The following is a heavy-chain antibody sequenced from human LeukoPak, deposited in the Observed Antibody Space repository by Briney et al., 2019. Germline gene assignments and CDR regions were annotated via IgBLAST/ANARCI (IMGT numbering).Heavy chain of an antibody. Sequence: PGGSLRLSCAASGFTFSSYAMSWVRQAPGKGLEWVSAISGSGGSTYYADSVKGRFTISRDNSKNTLYLQMDSLRAEDTAVYYCAKGGAPYYYGSGYRHSYFDYWGQGTLVTVSS. CDR2: ISGSGGST. CDR3: AKGGAPYYYGSGYRHSYFDY. CDR1: GFTFSSYA. J-gene: IGHJ4*02. V-gene: IGHV3-23*01. D-gene: IGHD3-22*01.